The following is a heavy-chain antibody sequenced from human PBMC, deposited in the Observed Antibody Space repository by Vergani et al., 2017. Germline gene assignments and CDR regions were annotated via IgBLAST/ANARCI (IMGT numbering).Heavy chain of an antibody. J-gene: IGHJ4*02. CDR1: GFSFTSYW. D-gene: IGHD1-26*01. CDR2: IDPSDSYT. CDR3: ATGGALVGFDY. V-gene: IGHV5-10-1*01. Sequence: EVQLVESGGGLVQPGESLRISCKGSGFSFTSYWISWVRQMPGKGLEWMGRIDPSDSYTNYSPSFQGHVTISADKSISTAYLQWSSLKASDTAMYYCATGGALVGFDYWGQGTLVTVSS.